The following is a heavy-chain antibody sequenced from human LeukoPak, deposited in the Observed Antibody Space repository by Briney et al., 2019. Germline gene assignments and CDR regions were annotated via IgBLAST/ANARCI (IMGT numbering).Heavy chain of an antibody. J-gene: IGHJ6*02. CDR1: GFTFSSYG. D-gene: IGHD3-10*01. V-gene: IGHV3-30*02. CDR2: IRYDGSNK. Sequence: PGGSLRLSCAASGFTFSSYGMHWVRQAPGKGLEWVAFIRYDGSNKYYADSVKGRFTISRDNSKNTLYLQMNSLRAEDTAVHYCATNYGSGSPYGMDVWGQGTTVTVSS. CDR3: ATNYGSGSPYGMDV.